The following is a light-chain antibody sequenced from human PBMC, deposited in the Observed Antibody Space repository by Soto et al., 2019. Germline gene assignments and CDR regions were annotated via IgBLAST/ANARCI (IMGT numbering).Light chain of an antibody. J-gene: IGLJ7*01. CDR1: SSDVGAYEY. V-gene: IGLV2-14*01. CDR3: NSYAGTITRFV. CDR2: EVS. Sequence: QSALTQPASVSGSPGQSVTISCTGTSSDVGAYEYVSWYQQHPGKAPKLMIYEVSNRPSGVSNRFSGSKSGNTASLTISGLQADDEADYYCNSYAGTITRFVFGTGTQLTVL.